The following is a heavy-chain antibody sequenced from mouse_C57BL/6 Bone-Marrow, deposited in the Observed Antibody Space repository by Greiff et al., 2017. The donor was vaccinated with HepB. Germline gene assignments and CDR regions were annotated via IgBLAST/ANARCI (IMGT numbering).Heavy chain of an antibody. CDR3: AREYFDV. V-gene: IGHV5-4*01. J-gene: IGHJ1*03. CDR2: ISDGGSYT. CDR1: GFTFSSYA. Sequence: EVKLMESGGGLVKPGGSLKLSCAASGFTFSSYAMSWVRQTPEKRLEGVATISDGGSYTYYPDNVKDRFPISRDNAKNNLYLQMGHLKSEDTAMYYCAREYFDVWGTGTTVTVSS.